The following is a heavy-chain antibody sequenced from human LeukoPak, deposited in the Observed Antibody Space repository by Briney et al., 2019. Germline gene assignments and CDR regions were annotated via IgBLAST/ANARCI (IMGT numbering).Heavy chain of an antibody. CDR3: ARGPLVVPAAIPFDY. D-gene: IGHD2-2*01. Sequence: ASVTVSCKASGYTFTSYDINWVRQATGQGLEWMGWMNPNSGNTGYAQKFQGRVTITRNTSISTAYMELSSLRSEDTAVYYCARGPLVVPAAIPFDYWGQGTLVTVSS. CDR2: MNPNSGNT. V-gene: IGHV1-8*01. CDR1: GYTFTSYD. J-gene: IGHJ4*02.